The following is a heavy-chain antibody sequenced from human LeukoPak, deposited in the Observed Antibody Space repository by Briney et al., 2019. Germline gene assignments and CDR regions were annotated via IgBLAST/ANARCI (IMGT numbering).Heavy chain of an antibody. CDR2: IYWDDDM. CDR3: AHRRGGSGKYYFDY. J-gene: IGHJ4*02. D-gene: IGHD3-10*01. V-gene: IGHV2-5*02. Sequence: SGPTLVKPPQTLTLTCTFSGFSLSTSGVGVGWIRQPPGKALEWLALIYWDDDMRYSPSLKSRLTITKDTSKNQVVLTMTNMGPVDTATYYCAHRRGGSGKYYFDYWGQGTLVTVSS. CDR1: GFSLSTSGVG.